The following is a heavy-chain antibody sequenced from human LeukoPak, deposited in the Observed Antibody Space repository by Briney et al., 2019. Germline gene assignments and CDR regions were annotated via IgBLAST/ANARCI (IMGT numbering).Heavy chain of an antibody. CDR1: GYTFTGYY. Sequence: GASVKVSCKASGYTFTGYYMHWVRQAPGQGLEWMGWINPNSGGTNYAQKFQGRVTMTRDTSISTAYMELSRLRSDDTAVYYCARDLLWFGDQSLVYCSGGRCYSAQTWDDYWGQGTLVTVSS. J-gene: IGHJ4*02. D-gene: IGHD2-15*01. CDR3: ARDLLWFGDQSLVYCSGGRCYSAQTWDDY. V-gene: IGHV1-2*02. CDR2: INPNSGGT.